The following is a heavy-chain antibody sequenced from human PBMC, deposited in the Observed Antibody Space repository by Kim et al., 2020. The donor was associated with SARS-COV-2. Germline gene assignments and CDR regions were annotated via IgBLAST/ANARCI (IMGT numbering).Heavy chain of an antibody. CDR1: GGSFSGYY. CDR2: INHSGST. J-gene: IGHJ6*03. V-gene: IGHV4-34*01. CDR3: ARGRCYDFWSGYYTCYYYYMDV. D-gene: IGHD3-3*01. Sequence: SETLSLTCAVYGGSFSGYYWSWIRQPPGKGLEWIGEINHSGSTNYNPSLKSRVTISVDTSKNQFSLKLSSVTAADTAVYYCARGRCYDFWSGYYTCYYYYMDVWGKGTTVTVSS.